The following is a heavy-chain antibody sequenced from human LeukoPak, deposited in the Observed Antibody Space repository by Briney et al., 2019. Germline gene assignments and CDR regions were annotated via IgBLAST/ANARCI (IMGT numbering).Heavy chain of an antibody. J-gene: IGHJ4*02. CDR3: ARDLVVVTANRYYFDY. CDR1: GYTFTSYD. V-gene: IGHV1-8*01. CDR2: MNPNSGNT. D-gene: IGHD2-21*02. Sequence: GASVKVSCKASGYTFTSYDINWVRQATGQGLEWMGWMNPNSGNTGYAQKFQGRVTITADKSTSTAYMELSSLRSEDTAVYYCARDLVVVTANRYYFDYWGQGTLVTVSS.